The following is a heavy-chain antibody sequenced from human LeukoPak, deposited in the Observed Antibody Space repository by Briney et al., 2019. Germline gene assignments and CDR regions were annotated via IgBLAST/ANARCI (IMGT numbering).Heavy chain of an antibody. Sequence: PGGSLRPSCGASSFTFSSYVMSWVRQAPGKGLEWVSTVSTTGGSTYYADSVKGRFTISRDNSKDTLYLQMNSLRAEDTAVYYCAKCSGWFVRGKDYYYYYMDVWGKGTTVTVSS. J-gene: IGHJ6*03. CDR3: AKCSGWFVRGKDYYYYYMDV. D-gene: IGHD6-19*01. V-gene: IGHV3-23*01. CDR2: VSTTGGST. CDR1: SFTFSSYV.